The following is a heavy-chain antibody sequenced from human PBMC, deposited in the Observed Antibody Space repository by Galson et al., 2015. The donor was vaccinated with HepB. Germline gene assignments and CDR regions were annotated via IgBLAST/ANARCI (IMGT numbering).Heavy chain of an antibody. J-gene: IGHJ4*02. CDR3: AHRGSGWVLGGGYFDY. CDR1: GFSLSTSGVG. CDR2: IYWNDDK. D-gene: IGHD1-26*01. Sequence: PALVKPTQTLTLTCTFSGFSLSTSGVGVGWIHQPPGKALEWLALIYWNDDKRYSPSLKSRLTITKDTSKNQVVLTMTNMDPVDTAPNYLAHRGSGWVLGGGYFDYWGQGTLVTVSS. V-gene: IGHV2-5*01.